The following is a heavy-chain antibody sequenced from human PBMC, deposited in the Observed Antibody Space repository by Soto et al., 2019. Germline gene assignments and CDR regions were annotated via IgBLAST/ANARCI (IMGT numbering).Heavy chain of an antibody. D-gene: IGHD6-13*01. CDR2: ISSSSSYI. Sequence: EVQLVESGGGLVKPGGSLRLSCAASGFTFSSYSMNWVRQAPGKGLEWVSSISSSSSYISYADSVKGRFTIYRDNAENSVYLQMNSLRAADTAVYYCAREYSSSWYRPHFDYWGQGTLFTVSS. J-gene: IGHJ4*02. CDR1: GFTFSSYS. CDR3: AREYSSSWYRPHFDY. V-gene: IGHV3-21*01.